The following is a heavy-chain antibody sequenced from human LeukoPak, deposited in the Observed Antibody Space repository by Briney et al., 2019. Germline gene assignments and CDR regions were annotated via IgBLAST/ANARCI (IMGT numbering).Heavy chain of an antibody. J-gene: IGHJ4*02. CDR1: GRSISSYY. D-gene: IGHD6-6*01. Sequence: PSETLSLTCTVSGRSISSYYWSWMRQPPGKGLEWIGYIYTSGSTNYNPSLKSRVTISVDTSKNQFSLKLCSVTAADTAVYYCARWGSIAVARFDYWGQGTLVTVSS. CDR3: ARWGSIAVARFDY. CDR2: IYTSGST. V-gene: IGHV4-4*09.